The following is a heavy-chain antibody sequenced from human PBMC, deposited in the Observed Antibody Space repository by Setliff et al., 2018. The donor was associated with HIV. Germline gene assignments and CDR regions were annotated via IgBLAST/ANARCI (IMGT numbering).Heavy chain of an antibody. CDR2: IYYSGST. D-gene: IGHD1-7*01. Sequence: KTSETLSLTCTVSGGSISSGGYYWSWIRQHPGKGLEWIGYIYYSGSTYHNPSLKSRVTISVDTSKNQFSLKLSSVTAADTAVYYCARNKYNWNYYYYYGTDVWGQGTTVTSP. CDR1: GGSISSGGYY. V-gene: IGHV4-31*03. CDR3: ARNKYNWNYYYYYGTDV. J-gene: IGHJ6*02.